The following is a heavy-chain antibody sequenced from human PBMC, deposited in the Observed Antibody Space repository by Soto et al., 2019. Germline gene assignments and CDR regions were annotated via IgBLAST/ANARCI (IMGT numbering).Heavy chain of an antibody. J-gene: IGHJ6*02. D-gene: IGHD3-22*01. CDR2: ISAYNGNT. Sequence: VSEQVSYMASRYTFPSYGICRVRQAPGQPLEWMGWISAYNGNTNYAQKLQGRVTMTTDTATSAAYMELRSLRCDDTAVYCCAIYYDSSGYYYYYGMEVWGQGTTVTVLL. V-gene: IGHV1-18*01. CDR1: RYTFPSYG. CDR3: AIYYDSSGYYYYYGMEV.